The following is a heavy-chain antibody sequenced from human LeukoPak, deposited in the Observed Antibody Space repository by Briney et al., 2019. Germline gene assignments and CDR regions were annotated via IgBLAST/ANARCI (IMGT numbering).Heavy chain of an antibody. V-gene: IGHV4-4*07. CDR1: GGSISSYY. CDR3: AGVPHDYGDYEACDI. J-gene: IGHJ3*02. Sequence: SETLSLTCTVSGGSISSYYWTWIRQPPGKGLELIGRFYTSESTNYNPSLKSQFTKSITTPKNQFSLKLSSVTAADTAVYYCAGVPHDYGDYEACDIWGRGTMVTVSS. CDR2: FYTSEST. D-gene: IGHD4-17*01.